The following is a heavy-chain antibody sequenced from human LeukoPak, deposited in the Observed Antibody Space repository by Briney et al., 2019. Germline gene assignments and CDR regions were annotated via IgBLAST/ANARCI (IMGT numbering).Heavy chain of an antibody. CDR2: IYPGDSDT. V-gene: IGHV5-51*01. Sequence: GESLKISCKGSGYSFTTYWIGWVRQMPGKGLEWMGIIYPGDSDTRYNPSFQGQVTISADKSINTAYLQWSSLEASDNAMYYCARFRQPIRSYFDYWGQGTLVAVSS. CDR1: GYSFTTYW. D-gene: IGHD1-14*01. J-gene: IGHJ4*02. CDR3: ARFRQPIRSYFDY.